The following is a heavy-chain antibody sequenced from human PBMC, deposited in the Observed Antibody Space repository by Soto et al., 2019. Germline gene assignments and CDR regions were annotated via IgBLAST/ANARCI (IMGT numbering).Heavy chain of an antibody. V-gene: IGHV1-46*03. J-gene: IGHJ4*02. D-gene: IGHD6-19*01. CDR3: ARVYSSGYKFDY. CDR1: GYTFTSYY. CDR2: INPSGGST. Sequence: ASVKVSCKASGYTFTSYYMHWVRQAPGQGLEWMGIINPSGGSTSYAQKFQGRVTMTRDTSTSTVYMELSSLRSEDTAVYYCARVYSSGYKFDYWGQGTLVTLSS.